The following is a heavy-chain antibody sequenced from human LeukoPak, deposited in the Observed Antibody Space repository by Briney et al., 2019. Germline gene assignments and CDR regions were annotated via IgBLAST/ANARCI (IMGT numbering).Heavy chain of an antibody. J-gene: IGHJ4*02. CDR1: GFTFSSYA. CDR2: ISGSGGST. Sequence: PGGSLRLSCAASGFTFSSYAMSWVRQAPGKGLEWVSAISGSGGSTYYADSVKGRFTISRDNSKNTLYLQMNSLRAEDTAVYYCAKAGITMIVVGPVYFDYWGQGTLVTVSP. CDR3: AKAGITMIVVGPVYFDY. D-gene: IGHD3-22*01. V-gene: IGHV3-23*01.